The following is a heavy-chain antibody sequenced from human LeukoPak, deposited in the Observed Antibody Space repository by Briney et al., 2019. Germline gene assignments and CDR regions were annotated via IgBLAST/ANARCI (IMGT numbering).Heavy chain of an antibody. J-gene: IGHJ4*02. CDR1: GFTFSSYS. Sequence: KAGGSLRLSCAASGFTFSSYSMNWVRQAPGKGLEWVSSISSSSSYIYYADSVKGRFTISRDNAKNSLYLQMNSLRAEDTAMYYCARSDLEGGFDYWGQGTLVTVSS. V-gene: IGHV3-21*01. CDR3: ARSDLEGGFDY. D-gene: IGHD3-3*01. CDR2: ISSSSSYI.